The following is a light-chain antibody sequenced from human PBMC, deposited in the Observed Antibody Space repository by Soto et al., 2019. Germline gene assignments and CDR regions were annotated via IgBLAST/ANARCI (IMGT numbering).Light chain of an antibody. J-gene: IGKJ4*01. Sequence: DIQMTQSPSSLSASVEDRVTITCRASQTITNYLNWYQQQSGKAPKLLIYATDTLQSGVPSRFSGSGSGTDYTLTISSLQPEDVATYYCQKFSSDPFTFGGGTKVDIK. CDR2: ATD. V-gene: IGKV1-39*01. CDR3: QKFSSDPFT. CDR1: QTITNY.